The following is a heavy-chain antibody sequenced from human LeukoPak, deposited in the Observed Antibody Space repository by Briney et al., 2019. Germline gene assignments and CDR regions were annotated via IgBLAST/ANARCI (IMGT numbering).Heavy chain of an antibody. D-gene: IGHD3-10*01. V-gene: IGHV4-34*01. J-gene: IGHJ4*02. CDR3: VGNGYYSLDN. Sequence: PSETLSLTCAVYGGSFSGYYWSWIRQPPGKGLEWIGEINHSGSTNYNPSLKSRVTISVDKSKNQFSLKLNSVTAADSAVYYCVGNGYYSLDNWGQGTLVTVSS. CDR1: GGSFSGYY. CDR2: INHSGST.